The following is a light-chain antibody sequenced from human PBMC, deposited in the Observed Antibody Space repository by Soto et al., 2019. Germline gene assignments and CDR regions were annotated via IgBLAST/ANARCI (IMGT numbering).Light chain of an antibody. CDR3: QQYSNWPRT. J-gene: IGKJ1*01. CDR1: RSVSRN. V-gene: IGKV3-15*01. CDR2: GAS. Sequence: IVMTQSPATLSVSPGERATLSCRASRSVSRNLAWYQQRPGQAPRLLIYGASTRATDIPARFSGSGSGTDFTLTISSLASEDFEVYYCQQYSNWPRTFGQGTKVDI.